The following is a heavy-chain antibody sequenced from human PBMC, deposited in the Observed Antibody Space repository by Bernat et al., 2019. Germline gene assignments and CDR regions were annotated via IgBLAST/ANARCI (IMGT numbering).Heavy chain of an antibody. J-gene: IGHJ4*02. CDR1: GFTFSSYW. D-gene: IGHD2/OR15-2a*01. V-gene: IGHV3-7*03. CDR2: INQDGSEK. CDR3: ARNRGGDY. Sequence: EVQLVESGGGLVQPGGSRRLSCAASGFTFSSYWMTWVRQAPGKGLEWVANINQDGSEKYYVDSVKGRFTIARDDARNSLYLQMNSLRAEDTAVYYCARNRGGDYWGQGTLVTVSS.